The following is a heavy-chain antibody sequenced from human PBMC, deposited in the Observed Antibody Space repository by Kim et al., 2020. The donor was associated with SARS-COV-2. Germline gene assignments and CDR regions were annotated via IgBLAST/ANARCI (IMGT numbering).Heavy chain of an antibody. CDR3: ARTSGSGSRYFDY. Sequence: YDASLNRRVTISVDTSKNQCSLELSSVTAADTALYYCARTSGSGSRYFDYWGQGALVTVSS. V-gene: IGHV4-59*01. J-gene: IGHJ4*02. D-gene: IGHD3-10*01.